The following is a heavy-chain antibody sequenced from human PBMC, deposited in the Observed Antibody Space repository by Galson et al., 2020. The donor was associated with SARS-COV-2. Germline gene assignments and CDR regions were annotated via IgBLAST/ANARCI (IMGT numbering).Heavy chain of an antibody. D-gene: IGHD3-9*01. Sequence: SETLSLTCTVSGGSISSSSYYWGWILQPPGEGLEWIGFISYSESNYYNLSLTSRVAMSVDTSKNQFSLKLRSVTAADTAVYYCARQILTGYCSFYYFDYWGQGPLVTVSS. J-gene: IGHJ4*02. CDR2: ISYSESN. CDR3: ARQILTGYCSFYYFDY. V-gene: IGHV4-39*01. CDR1: GGSISSSSYY.